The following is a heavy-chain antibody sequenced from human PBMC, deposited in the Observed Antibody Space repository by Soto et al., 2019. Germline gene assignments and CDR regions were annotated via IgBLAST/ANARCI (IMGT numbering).Heavy chain of an antibody. CDR1: GFTFSSYA. CDR3: AKDRGGYYDILTGYLGWFDP. V-gene: IGHV3-23*01. CDR2: ISGSGGST. Sequence: GGSLRLSCAASGFTFSSYAMSWVRQAPGKGLEWVSAISGSGGSTYYADSVKGRFTISRDNSKNTLYLQMNSLRAEDTAVYYCAKDRGGYYDILTGYLGWFDPWGQGTLVTVSS. J-gene: IGHJ5*02. D-gene: IGHD3-9*01.